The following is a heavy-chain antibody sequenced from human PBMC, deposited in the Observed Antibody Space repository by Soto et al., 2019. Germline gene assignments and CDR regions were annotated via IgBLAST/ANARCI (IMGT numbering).Heavy chain of an antibody. CDR3: AHRLGIRFTFDY. CDR2: IYWDGDK. CDR1: GFSLRNSGVG. Sequence: QITLKESGPTLVKPTQTLTLTCIFSGFSLRNSGVGVGWIRQPPGKALEWLALIYWDGDKRYSPSLRSRLTITKDTSKSQVVLTMTNMDPADTAAYSCAHRLGIRFTFDYWGQGTLVTVSS. J-gene: IGHJ4*02. D-gene: IGHD4-17*01. V-gene: IGHV2-5*02.